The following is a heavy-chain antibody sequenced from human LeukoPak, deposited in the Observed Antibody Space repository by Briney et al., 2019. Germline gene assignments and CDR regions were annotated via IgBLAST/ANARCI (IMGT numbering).Heavy chain of an antibody. Sequence: GGSLRLSCAVSGVSFSGYAMHWVRQAPGMGLEWVGLIKYDASDEYYADSVKGRFTISRDDSRNTLYLQMTSLRAEDTAVYYCARGQSVGWEIGVCDFWGQGSLVTVAS. J-gene: IGHJ4*02. CDR2: IKYDASDE. D-gene: IGHD1-26*01. CDR3: ARGQSVGWEIGVCDF. CDR1: GVSFSGYA. V-gene: IGHV3-33*01.